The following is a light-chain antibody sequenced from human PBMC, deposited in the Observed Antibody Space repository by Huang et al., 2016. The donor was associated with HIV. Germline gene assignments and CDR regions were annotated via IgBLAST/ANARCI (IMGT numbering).Light chain of an antibody. CDR3: QQFNNWPPRFT. CDR1: QNIGDN. V-gene: IGKV3-15*01. J-gene: IGKJ3*01. CDR2: GAS. Sequence: EIVMTQSPATLSVSPGERATLSCRASQNIGDNLTWYQHKPGQAPRLLIYGASTRATGIPPRVSGSGSGTEFTLTISGLESEYFAVYYCQQFNNWPPRFTFGPGTTVDVK.